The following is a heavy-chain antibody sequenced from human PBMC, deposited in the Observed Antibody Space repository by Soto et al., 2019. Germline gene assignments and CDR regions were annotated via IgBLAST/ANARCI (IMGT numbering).Heavy chain of an antibody. CDR2: ISAYNGNT. Sequence: AASVKVSCKASGYTFTSYGISWVRQAPGQGLEWMGWISAYNGNTNYAQKLQGRVTMTTDTSTSTAYMELRSLRSDDTAVYYCARDPYCSGGSCYDYWGQGTLVTVSS. CDR1: GYTFTSYG. V-gene: IGHV1-18*01. CDR3: ARDPYCSGGSCYDY. D-gene: IGHD2-15*01. J-gene: IGHJ4*02.